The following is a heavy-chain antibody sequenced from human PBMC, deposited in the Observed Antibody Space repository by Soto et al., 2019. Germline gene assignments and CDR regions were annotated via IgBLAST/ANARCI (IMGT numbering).Heavy chain of an antibody. V-gene: IGHV4-59*01. Sequence: PSETLSLTCTVSGGSISSYYWSWIRQPPGKGLEWIGYIYYSGSTNYNPSLKSRVTISVDTSKNQFSLKLSSVTAADTAVYYCARDGGLLWFGNQGYFDYWGQGTLVTVSS. CDR3: ARDGGLLWFGNQGYFDY. D-gene: IGHD3-10*01. CDR1: GGSISSYY. J-gene: IGHJ4*02. CDR2: IYYSGST.